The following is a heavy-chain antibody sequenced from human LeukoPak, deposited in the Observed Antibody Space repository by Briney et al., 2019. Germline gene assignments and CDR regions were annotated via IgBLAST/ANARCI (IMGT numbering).Heavy chain of an antibody. Sequence: PGGSLRLSCAASGFTFSSYAMSWVRQAPGKGLEWVSAISGSGGSTYYADSVKGRFTISRDNSKNTLYLQMNSLRAEDTAVYYCANGVVWYSSSWYFDYWGQGTLVTVSS. CDR3: ANGVVWYSSSWYFDY. V-gene: IGHV3-23*01. CDR2: ISGSGGST. D-gene: IGHD6-13*01. J-gene: IGHJ4*02. CDR1: GFTFSSYA.